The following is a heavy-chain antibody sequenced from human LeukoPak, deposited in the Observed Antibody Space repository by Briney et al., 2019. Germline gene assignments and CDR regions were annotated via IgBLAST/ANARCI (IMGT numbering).Heavy chain of an antibody. V-gene: IGHV3-30-3*01. CDR3: ARAGELLRFLEWLPTVPAFDI. J-gene: IGHJ3*02. Sequence: GGSLRLSCAASGFTFSSYAMHWVRQAPGKGLEWVAVISYDGSNKYYADSVKGRFTISRDNSKNTLCLQMNSLRAEDTAVYYCARAGELLRFLEWLPTVPAFDIWGQGTMVTVSS. CDR2: ISYDGSNK. D-gene: IGHD3-3*01. CDR1: GFTFSSYA.